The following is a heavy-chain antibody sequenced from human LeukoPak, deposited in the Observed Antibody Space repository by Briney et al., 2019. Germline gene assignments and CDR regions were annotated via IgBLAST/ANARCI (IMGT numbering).Heavy chain of an antibody. D-gene: IGHD4-17*01. V-gene: IGHV1-46*01. CDR2: INPSGGST. Sequence: GASVKVSCKASGYTFTSYYMHWVRQAPGQGLEWMGIINPSGGSTSYAQKFQGRVTMTRDTSTSTVYMELSSLRSEDTAVYYCARIPVTTSFGSVAGWRYYFDYWGQGTLVTVSS. CDR3: ARIPVTTSFGSVAGWRYYFDY. J-gene: IGHJ4*02. CDR1: GYTFTSYY.